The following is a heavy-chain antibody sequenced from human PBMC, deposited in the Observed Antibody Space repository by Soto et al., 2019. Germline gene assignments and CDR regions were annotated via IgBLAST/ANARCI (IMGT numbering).Heavy chain of an antibody. CDR2: IIPIFGIA. D-gene: IGHD5-18*01. CDR1: GGTLLSYT. J-gene: IGHJ6*02. Sequence: QVQLVQSGAEVKKPGSSVKFSSKASGGTLLSYTISWWRQPPEQGLEGRGGIIPIFGIANYAQKFQGRVTITADESTGVAYMELSSLRSEDTAVYYCAGGEGETAMENVWGQGTTVTVSS. V-gene: IGHV1-69*01. CDR3: AGGEGETAMENV.